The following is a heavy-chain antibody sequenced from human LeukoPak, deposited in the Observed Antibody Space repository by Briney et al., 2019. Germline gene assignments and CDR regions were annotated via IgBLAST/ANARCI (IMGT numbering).Heavy chain of an antibody. CDR1: GGSISSYY. V-gene: IGHV4-59*01. D-gene: IGHD5-18*01. J-gene: IGHJ4*02. CDR3: ARMVDTALDY. Sequence: PSETLSLTCTVSGGSISSYYWSWIRQPPGKGLEWIGYIYYSGSTNYNPSLKSRVTISVDTSKSQFSLKLSSVTAADTAVYYCARMVDTALDYWGQGTLVTVSS. CDR2: IYYSGST.